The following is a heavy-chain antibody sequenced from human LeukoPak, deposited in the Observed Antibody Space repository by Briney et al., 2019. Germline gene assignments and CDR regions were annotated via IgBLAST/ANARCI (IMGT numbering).Heavy chain of an antibody. Sequence: PGGSLRLSCAASGFNFNGKWMTWVRQAPGKGLYWLANINQDGSEKYYVDSVKGRFTISRDNAKSSLYLEMSGLRAEDTAVYYCATESGKRSYGLYWYFDLWGRGSLVTVSS. V-gene: IGHV3-7*01. CDR3: ATESGKRSYGLYWYFDL. CDR2: INQDGSEK. J-gene: IGHJ2*01. CDR1: GFNFNGKW. D-gene: IGHD5-18*01.